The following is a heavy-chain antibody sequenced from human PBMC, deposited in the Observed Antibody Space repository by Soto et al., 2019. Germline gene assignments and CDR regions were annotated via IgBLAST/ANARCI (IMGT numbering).Heavy chain of an antibody. J-gene: IGHJ6*02. D-gene: IGHD3-10*01. Sequence: GGSLRLSCAASGFTFNKYWMNWVRQVPGKGLVWVSRINSDGSRTSYADSVKGRFTISRDNSKNTLYLQMNSLRAEDTAVYYCAKQRITMVRGVPNGMDVWGQGTTVTVSS. CDR2: INSDGSRT. V-gene: IGHV3-74*01. CDR1: GFTFNKYW. CDR3: AKQRITMVRGVPNGMDV.